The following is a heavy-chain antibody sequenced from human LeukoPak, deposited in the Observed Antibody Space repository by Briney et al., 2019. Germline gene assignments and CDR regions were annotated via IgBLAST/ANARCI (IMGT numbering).Heavy chain of an antibody. V-gene: IGHV1-2*02. CDR3: ARAPLTMVRGSHNWFDP. D-gene: IGHD3-10*01. CDR2: ISPNSGGT. J-gene: IGHJ5*02. Sequence: GASVKVSCKASGYTFTGYYMHWVRQAPGQGLEWMGWISPNSGGTNYAQKFQGRVTMTRDTSISTAYMELSRLRSDDTAVYYCARAPLTMVRGSHNWFDPWGQGTLVTVSS. CDR1: GYTFTGYY.